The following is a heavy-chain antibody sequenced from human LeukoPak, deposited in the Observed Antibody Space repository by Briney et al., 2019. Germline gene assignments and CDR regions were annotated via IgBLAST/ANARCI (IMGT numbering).Heavy chain of an antibody. CDR1: GGSVSSYY. CDR3: ARDVDYYAFDY. J-gene: IGHJ4*02. Sequence: SETLSLTCTVSGGSVSSYYWSWIRQPPGKGLEWIGYIYYSGSTNYNPSLKSRVTISVDTSKNQFFLKLSSVTAADTAVYYCARDVDYYAFDYWGQGTLVTVSS. D-gene: IGHD3-10*01. CDR2: IYYSGST. V-gene: IGHV4-59*02.